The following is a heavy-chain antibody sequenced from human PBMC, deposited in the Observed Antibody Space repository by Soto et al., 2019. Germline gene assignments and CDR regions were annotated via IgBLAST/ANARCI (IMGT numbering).Heavy chain of an antibody. D-gene: IGHD3-22*01. J-gene: IGHJ5*02. CDR2: INPSNDNT. CDR1: GYTFYRYC. V-gene: IGHV1-18*01. Sequence: ASVKVSCKASGYTFYRYCITWVRQAPGQGLEWMGWINPSNDNTNYAQKFRGRVTMTTDASTSTAHMELRSLKSDDTAVYYCARDTQQDSNGYYLEWFDPWGQGTLVNVSS. CDR3: ARDTQQDSNGYYLEWFDP.